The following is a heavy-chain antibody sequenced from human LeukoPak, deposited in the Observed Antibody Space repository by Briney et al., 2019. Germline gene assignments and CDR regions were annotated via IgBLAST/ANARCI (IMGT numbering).Heavy chain of an antibody. CDR1: GGTFSSYA. CDR2: IIPIFGTA. V-gene: IGHV1-69*06. J-gene: IGHJ6*03. Sequence: SVKVSCKASGGTFSSYAISWVRQAPGQGLEWMGGIIPIFGTANYAQKFQGRVTITADTSTSTAYMELTSLRSEDTAMYYCARDIGRPEGGYYYMDVWGKGTTVIVSS. CDR3: ARDIGRPEGGYYYMDV. D-gene: IGHD1-26*01.